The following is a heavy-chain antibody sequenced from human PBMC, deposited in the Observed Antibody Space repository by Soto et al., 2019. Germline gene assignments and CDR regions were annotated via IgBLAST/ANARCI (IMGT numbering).Heavy chain of an antibody. J-gene: IGHJ6*02. CDR3: ARGDGRGRSGFYYYYGMDV. Sequence: QVQLVQSGAEVKKTGASVKVSCKASGFTFTNYFFHWVRQAPRQGVEWMGIIIPYAGSTYYVQSLQGRVTMTSDTSTSTVYMELSSLRSEDTAVYYCARGDGRGRSGFYYYYGMDVWGHGTTVTVSS. CDR2: IIPYAGST. V-gene: IGHV1-46*01. D-gene: IGHD1-26*01. CDR1: GFTFTNYF.